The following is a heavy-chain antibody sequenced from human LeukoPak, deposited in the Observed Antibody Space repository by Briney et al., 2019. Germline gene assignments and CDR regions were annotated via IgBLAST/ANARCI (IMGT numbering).Heavy chain of an antibody. CDR2: IYYSGST. V-gene: IGHV4-39*07. Sequence: SSETLSLTCTVSGGSISSRSYYWGWICQPPGKGLEWIGSIYYSGSTYYNPSLKSRVTMSLDTSKNQFSLKLSSVTAADTAVYYCARDGPYYYDSSGYYDAFDIWGQGTMVTVSS. J-gene: IGHJ3*02. D-gene: IGHD3-22*01. CDR3: ARDGPYYYDSSGYYDAFDI. CDR1: GGSISSRSYY.